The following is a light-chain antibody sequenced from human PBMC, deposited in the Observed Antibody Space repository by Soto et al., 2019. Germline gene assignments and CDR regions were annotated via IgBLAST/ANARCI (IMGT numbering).Light chain of an antibody. J-gene: IGLJ2*01. CDR2: DVS. Sequence: QSALTQPRSVSGSPGQSVTISCTGTSSDVGTYNYVSWYQQHPGKAPKLMIYDVSKRPSGVPDRCSGSKSGNTASLTISGLQAEDEADYYCCSYAGTYTYVVFGGGTKLTVL. CDR3: CSYAGTYTYVV. V-gene: IGLV2-11*01. CDR1: SSDVGTYNY.